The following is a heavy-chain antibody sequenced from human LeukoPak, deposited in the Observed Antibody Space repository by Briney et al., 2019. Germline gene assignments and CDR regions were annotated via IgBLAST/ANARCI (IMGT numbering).Heavy chain of an antibody. Sequence: ASVKVSCKASGYTFTSYDINWVRQATGQGLEWMGWMNPNSGNTDYAQKLQGRVTMTTDTSTSTAYMELRSLRSDDTAVYYCALNDDAFDIWGQGTMVTVSS. CDR3: ALNDDAFDI. CDR2: MNPNSGNT. D-gene: IGHD1-1*01. J-gene: IGHJ3*02. CDR1: GYTFTSYD. V-gene: IGHV1-8*01.